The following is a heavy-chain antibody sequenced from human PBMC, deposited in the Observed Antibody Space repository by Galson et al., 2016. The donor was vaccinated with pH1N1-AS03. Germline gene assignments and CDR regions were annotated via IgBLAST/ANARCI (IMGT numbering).Heavy chain of an antibody. Sequence: SVKVSCKASGYSFIDFAVHWVRQAPGQRLEWMGWIKGCNVNTESSQKFQGRVTITRDTSASTAYMELSSLRSEDTAVYYCARAETVYDHFFDFWGQGTLVTVSS. CDR3: ARAETVYDHFFDF. J-gene: IGHJ4*02. D-gene: IGHD2/OR15-2a*01. V-gene: IGHV1-3*01. CDR2: IKGCNVNT. CDR1: GYSFIDFA.